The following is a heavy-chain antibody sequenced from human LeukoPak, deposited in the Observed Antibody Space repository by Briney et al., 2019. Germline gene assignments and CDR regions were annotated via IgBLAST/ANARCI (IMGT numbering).Heavy chain of an antibody. J-gene: IGHJ4*02. CDR3: ARGSAVSCTNSTCHAPLDY. CDR2: INTKSGAT. V-gene: IGHV1-2*02. CDR1: GYTFIDYY. Sequence: ASVKVSCKASGYTFIDYYIIWMRQAPGRGLEYMGWINTKSGATRNGQKFQGRITMTRDTSVKTAYMDLGTLTSDDAAIYFCARGSAVSCTNSTCHAPLDYWGQGTLVTVSS. D-gene: IGHD2-8*01.